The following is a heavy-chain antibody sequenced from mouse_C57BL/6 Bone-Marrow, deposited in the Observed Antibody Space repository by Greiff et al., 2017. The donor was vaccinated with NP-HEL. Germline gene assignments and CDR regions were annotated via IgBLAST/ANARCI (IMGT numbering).Heavy chain of an antibody. CDR3: ARYTELGRQLFDY. Sequence: DVKLVESGGGLVQPGGSLSLSCAASGFTFTDYYMSWVRQPPGKALEWLGFIRNKANGYTTEYSASVKGRFTIARDNSQSVLYLQMNALRAEDSATYYCARYTELGRQLFDYWGQGTTLTVSS. J-gene: IGHJ2*01. V-gene: IGHV7-3*01. CDR2: IRNKANGYTT. D-gene: IGHD4-1*01. CDR1: GFTFTDYY.